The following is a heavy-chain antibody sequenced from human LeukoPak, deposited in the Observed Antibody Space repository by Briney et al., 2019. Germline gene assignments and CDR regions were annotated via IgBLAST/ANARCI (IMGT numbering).Heavy chain of an antibody. Sequence: PGGSLRLSCAASGFTFKNYWIHWVRQAPGKGLVWVSRINTDGSSTTYADSVKGRLTISRDNAKNTLYLQMNSLRAEDTAIYYCAKRVPESSYDRALDYWGQGTPVTVSS. V-gene: IGHV3-74*01. D-gene: IGHD3-22*01. CDR3: AKRVPESSYDRALDY. CDR1: GFTFKNYW. J-gene: IGHJ4*02. CDR2: INTDGSST.